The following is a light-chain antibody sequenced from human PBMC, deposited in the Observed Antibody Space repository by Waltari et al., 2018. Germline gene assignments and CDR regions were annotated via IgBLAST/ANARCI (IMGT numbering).Light chain of an antibody. CDR2: WAS. CDR3: HQYYSYPWT. V-gene: IGKV4-1*01. Sequence: DIVMTQSPDSLAVSLGERATINCKSSQSVLYSSDNNNYLAWYQQKQGRPPRLLIYWASTRESGVPDRFSGSGSGTDFTLTISSLQAEDVAVYYCHQYYSYPWTFGQGTTVEIK. J-gene: IGKJ1*01. CDR1: QSVLYSSDNNNY.